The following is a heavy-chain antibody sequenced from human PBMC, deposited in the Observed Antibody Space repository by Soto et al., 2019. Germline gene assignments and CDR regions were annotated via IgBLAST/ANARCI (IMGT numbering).Heavy chain of an antibody. D-gene: IGHD6-6*01. Sequence: ASVKVSCKASGFTFTSSAVQWVRQARGQRLEWIGWIVVGSGNTNYAQKFQERVTITRDMSTSTAYMELSSLRSEDTAVYYCAAERGGKYSSSRSVYYYYGMDVWGQGTTVTVSS. V-gene: IGHV1-58*01. CDR1: GFTFTSSA. J-gene: IGHJ6*02. CDR3: AAERGGKYSSSRSVYYYYGMDV. CDR2: IVVGSGNT.